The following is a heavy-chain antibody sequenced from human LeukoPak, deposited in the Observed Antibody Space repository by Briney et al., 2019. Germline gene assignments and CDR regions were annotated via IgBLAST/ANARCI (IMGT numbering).Heavy chain of an antibody. D-gene: IGHD3-3*01. CDR3: ARAYYDFWSGYFGAFDI. Sequence: PSETLSLTCAVYGGSFSGYYWSWIRQPPGKGLEWTGEINHSGSTNYNPSLKSRVTISVDTSKNQFSLKLSSVTAADTAVYYCARAYYDFWSGYFGAFDIWGQGTMVTVSS. V-gene: IGHV4-34*01. CDR1: GGSFSGYY. CDR2: INHSGST. J-gene: IGHJ3*02.